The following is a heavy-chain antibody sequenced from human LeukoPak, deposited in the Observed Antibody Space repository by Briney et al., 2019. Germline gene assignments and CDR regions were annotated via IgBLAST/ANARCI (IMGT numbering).Heavy chain of an antibody. V-gene: IGHV3-23*01. CDR1: GFTFSLSW. CDR2: ISGSGGST. J-gene: IGHJ3*02. CDR3: AKDWGVYYYDSSGQGAFDI. D-gene: IGHD3-22*01. Sequence: GGSLRLSCAASGFTFSLSWMHWVRQAPGKGLEWVSAISGSGGSTYYADSVKGRFTISRDNSKNTLYLQMNSLRAEDTAVYYCAKDWGVYYYDSSGQGAFDIWGQGTMVTVSS.